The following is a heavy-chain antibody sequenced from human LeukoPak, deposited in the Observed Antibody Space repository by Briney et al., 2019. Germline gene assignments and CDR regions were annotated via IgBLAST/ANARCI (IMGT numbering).Heavy chain of an antibody. CDR1: GFTFSSYG. D-gene: IGHD3-3*01. CDR2: ISYDGSNK. V-gene: IGHV3-30*18. Sequence: GGSLRLSCAASGFTFSSYGMHWVGQAPAKGREGGAVISYDGSNKYYADSVKGRFTISRDNSKNTLYLQMNSLRAEDTAVYYCAKEDRDYDFWSGLNYYYGMDVWGQGTTVTVSS. CDR3: AKEDRDYDFWSGLNYYYGMDV. J-gene: IGHJ6*02.